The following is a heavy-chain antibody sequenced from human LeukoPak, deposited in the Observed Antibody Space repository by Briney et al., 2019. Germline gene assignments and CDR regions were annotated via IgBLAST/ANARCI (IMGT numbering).Heavy chain of an antibody. D-gene: IGHD3-10*01. CDR1: GYTFTGYY. J-gene: IGHJ5*02. CDR3: ARIYGSGGNWFDP. Sequence: ASVKVSCKASGYTFTGYYMHWVRQAPGQGLEWMGWINPNSGGTNYAQKFQGRVTMTRDTSISTAYMELSRLRSDDTAVYYCARIYGSGGNWFDPWGQGTLVTVSS. CDR2: INPNSGGT. V-gene: IGHV1-2*02.